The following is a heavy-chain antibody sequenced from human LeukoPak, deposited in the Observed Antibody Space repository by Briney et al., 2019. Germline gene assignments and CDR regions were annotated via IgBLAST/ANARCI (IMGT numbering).Heavy chain of an antibody. Sequence: GGSLRLSCAASGFTVSSHYMAWVRQAPGKGLEWVAVISYDGSNKYYADSVKGRFTISRDNSKNTLYLQMNSLRAEDTAVYYCAKAGGGYEASFDYWGRGTLVTVSS. CDR3: AKAGGGYEASFDY. J-gene: IGHJ4*02. V-gene: IGHV3-30*18. D-gene: IGHD5-12*01. CDR1: GFTVSSHY. CDR2: ISYDGSNK.